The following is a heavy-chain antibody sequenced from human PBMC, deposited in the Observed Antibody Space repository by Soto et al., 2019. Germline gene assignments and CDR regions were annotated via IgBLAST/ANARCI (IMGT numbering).Heavy chain of an antibody. CDR2: IWSDGTKK. V-gene: IGHV3-33*01. CDR3: ARVKARRNSDYDLLPYYSGMDV. Sequence: QVQLAESGGGVVQPGRSLKLSCAASGFTSNFGMHWVRQAPGKGLEWVAVIWSDGTKKYYADSVKGRFTISRDNSKNTLYLQMNSLRVEDTAVYYCARVKARRNSDYDLLPYYSGMDVWGQGTTVTVSS. J-gene: IGHJ6*02. CDR1: GFTSNFG. D-gene: IGHD5-12*01.